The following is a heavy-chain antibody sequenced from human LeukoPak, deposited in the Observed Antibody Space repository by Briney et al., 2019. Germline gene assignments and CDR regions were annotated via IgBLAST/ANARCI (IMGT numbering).Heavy chain of an antibody. V-gene: IGHV3-53*01. CDR1: GFTVSSNS. J-gene: IGHJ4*02. CDR2: IYSDDT. D-gene: IGHD3-10*01. CDR3: ARLLVYGSGAEAFDY. Sequence: GGSLRLSCTVSGFTVSSNSMSWVRQAPGKGLEWVSFIYSDDTHYSDSVKCRFTISRDNAKNSLYLQMNSLRAEDTAVYYCARLLVYGSGAEAFDYWGQGTLVTVSS.